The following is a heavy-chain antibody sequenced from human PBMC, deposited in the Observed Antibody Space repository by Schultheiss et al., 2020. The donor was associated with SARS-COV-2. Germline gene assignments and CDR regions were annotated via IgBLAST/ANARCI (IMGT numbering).Heavy chain of an antibody. Sequence: EGALRLSCAASGFTFSSYAMSWVRQAPGKGLEWVSAISGSGGSTYYADSVKGRFTISRDNSKNTLYLQMNSLRAEDTAVYYCAKDPIDERVFDYWGQGTLVTVSS. CDR2: ISGSGGST. V-gene: IGHV3-23*01. CDR1: GFTFSSYA. CDR3: AKDPIDERVFDY. D-gene: IGHD1-26*01. J-gene: IGHJ4*02.